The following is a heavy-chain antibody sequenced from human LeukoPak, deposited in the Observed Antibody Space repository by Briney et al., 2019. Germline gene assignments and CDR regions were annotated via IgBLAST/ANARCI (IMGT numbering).Heavy chain of an antibody. Sequence: XXASGFTFXDYYMSWIRQAPGKGLEWVSAISGSGGSTYYADSVKGRFTISRDNSKNTLYLQMNSLRAEDTAVYYXXXSXXXRFDYWGXGXLVTVSS. CDR2: ISGSGGST. J-gene: IGHJ4*02. CDR1: GFTFXDYY. CDR3: XXSXXXRFDY. V-gene: IGHV3-23*01.